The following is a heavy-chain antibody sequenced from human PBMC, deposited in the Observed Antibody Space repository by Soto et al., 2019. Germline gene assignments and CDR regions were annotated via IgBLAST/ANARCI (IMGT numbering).Heavy chain of an antibody. CDR1: GFTFSSYG. J-gene: IGHJ6*02. V-gene: IGHV3-33*01. D-gene: IGHD6-13*01. CDR2: IWYDGSNK. CDR3: ARAAAGGYGMDV. Sequence: QVQLVESGGGVVQPGRSLRLSCAASGFTFSSYGMHWVRQAPGKGLEWVAVIWYDGSNKYYADSVTGRFTISRDNSKNTLYLQMNSLRAEDTAVYYCARAAAGGYGMDVWGQGTTVTVSS.